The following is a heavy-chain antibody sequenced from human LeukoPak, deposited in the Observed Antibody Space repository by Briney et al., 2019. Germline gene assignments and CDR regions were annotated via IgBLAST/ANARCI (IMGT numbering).Heavy chain of an antibody. D-gene: IGHD4-17*01. CDR1: GFTFSTYS. J-gene: IGHJ4*02. Sequence: GRSLRLSCAASGFTFSTYSMNWVRQAPGKGLEWVSSISSRSSYTCYADPVKGRFTISRDNAKNSLYLQMDRLRAEDTAVYYCARDPAYGDDRYFDYWGQGTLVTVSS. CDR2: ISSRSSYT. V-gene: IGHV3-21*01. CDR3: ARDPAYGDDRYFDY.